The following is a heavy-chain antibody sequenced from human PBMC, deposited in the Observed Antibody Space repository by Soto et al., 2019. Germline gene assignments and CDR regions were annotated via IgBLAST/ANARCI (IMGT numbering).Heavy chain of an antibody. CDR3: AGDRVFGVVIVDY. CDR2: ISGSGGST. Sequence: EVQLLETGGGLVQPGGSLRLSCAASGFTFSSYAMSWVRQAPGKGLEWVSAISGSGGSTYYADSVKGRFTISRDNSKNTLYLQMNSLRAEDTAVYYCAGDRVFGVVIVDYWGQGTLVTVSS. V-gene: IGHV3-23*01. J-gene: IGHJ4*02. CDR1: GFTFSSYA. D-gene: IGHD3-3*01.